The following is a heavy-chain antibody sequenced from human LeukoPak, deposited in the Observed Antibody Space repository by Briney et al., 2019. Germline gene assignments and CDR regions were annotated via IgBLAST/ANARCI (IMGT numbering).Heavy chain of an antibody. CDR1: GFTFSGYW. Sequence: GGSLRLSCAASGFTFSGYWMSWVRQAPGKGLEWAANIKQDGSDKNYVGSVKGRFTISRDNAKNSLYLQMNSLRAEDTAVYYCAGPRVFHGFDIWGQGTVVTVSS. J-gene: IGHJ3*02. CDR2: IKQDGSDK. V-gene: IGHV3-7*01. D-gene: IGHD2-21*01. CDR3: AGPRVFHGFDI.